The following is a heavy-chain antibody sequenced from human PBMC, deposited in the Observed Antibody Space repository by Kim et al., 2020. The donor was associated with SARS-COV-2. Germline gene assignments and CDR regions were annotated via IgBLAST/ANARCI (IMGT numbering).Heavy chain of an antibody. J-gene: IGHJ6*02. CDR1: GFTSHDYG. CDR3: TKDVTAGGAGV. D-gene: IGHD4-17*01. V-gene: IGHV3-9*02. CDR2: IIWNTDKK. Sequence: GGSLRLSCAVSGFTSHDYGMHWVRQTPGKGLEWVSGIIWNTDKKGYADSVKGRFTISRDNAKNTLYLQMNSLRVEDTALYYCTKDVTAGGAGVWGPGTTVTASS.